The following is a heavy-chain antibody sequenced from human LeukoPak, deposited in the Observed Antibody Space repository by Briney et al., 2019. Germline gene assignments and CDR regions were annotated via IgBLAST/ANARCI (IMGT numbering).Heavy chain of an antibody. CDR3: ATDYAGNSDWYFDL. D-gene: IGHD4-23*01. Sequence: SETLSLTCTVSGGSISSYYWSWIRQPPGKGLEWIGHISPSGSTNYSPSLKSRVTMSVDTSKKQISLKLSSVTAADTAVYYCATDYAGNSDWYFDLWGRGALVTVSS. CDR1: GGSISSYY. V-gene: IGHV4-4*09. J-gene: IGHJ2*01. CDR2: ISPSGST.